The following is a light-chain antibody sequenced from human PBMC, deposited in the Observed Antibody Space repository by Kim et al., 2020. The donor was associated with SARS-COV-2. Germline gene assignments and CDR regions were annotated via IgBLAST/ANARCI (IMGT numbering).Light chain of an antibody. V-gene: IGKV1-39*01. J-gene: IGKJ4*01. CDR2: ATS. CDR1: QNINSH. Sequence: DIQMTHSPTSLSASVEDRDTITRRTSQNINSHLQCYHQKPGRAPKLQIYATSTLQGGHPSRFSGSRYESDFTLTISSLQPGDFATFLCQQPYSCPGGFGRGAQV. CDR3: QQPYSCPGG.